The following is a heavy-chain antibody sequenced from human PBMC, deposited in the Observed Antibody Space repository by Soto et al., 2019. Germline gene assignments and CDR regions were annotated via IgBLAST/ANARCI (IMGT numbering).Heavy chain of an antibody. Sequence: QVQLVQSGAEVKKPGSSVKVSWKASGGTFSSYAISWVRQAPGQGLEWMGGIIPISETTNYAQKVQGRVTITTDESKRTAYMELRSLRSEHPAVYYSAKSQVSITSLDIYYYYYYGMEVCSQGTRVTVSS. CDR1: GGTFSSYA. V-gene: IGHV1-69*01. D-gene: IGHD2-2*01. CDR3: AKSQVSITSLDIYYYYYYGMEV. J-gene: IGHJ6*01. CDR2: IIPISETT.